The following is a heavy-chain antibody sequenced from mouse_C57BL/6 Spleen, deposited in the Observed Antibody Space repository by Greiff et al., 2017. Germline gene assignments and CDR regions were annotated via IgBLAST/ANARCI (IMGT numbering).Heavy chain of an antibody. J-gene: IGHJ4*01. V-gene: IGHV5-6*01. CDR3: ARQNDYYAMDY. CDR2: ISSGGSYT. Sequence: EVHLVESGGDLVKPGGSLKLSCAASGFTFSSYGMSWVRQTPDKRLVWVATISSGGSYTYYPDSVKGRFTISRDNAKNTLYLQMSSLKSEDTAMYYCARQNDYYAMDYWGQGTSVTVSS. CDR1: GFTFSSYG.